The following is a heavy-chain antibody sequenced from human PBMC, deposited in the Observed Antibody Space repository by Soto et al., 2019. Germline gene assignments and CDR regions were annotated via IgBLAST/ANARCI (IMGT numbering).Heavy chain of an antibody. CDR2: INPNSGGT. CDR1: GYTFTGYY. Sequence: GSVKVCCKASGYTFTGYYIHWVRQAPGQGLEWMGWINPNSGGTNYAQKFQGWVTMTRDTSISTAYMELSRLRSADTAVYYCARGLGYCSNGVCYNTYYFDYWGQGTLVTVSS. D-gene: IGHD2-8*01. CDR3: ARGLGYCSNGVCYNTYYFDY. V-gene: IGHV1-2*04. J-gene: IGHJ4*02.